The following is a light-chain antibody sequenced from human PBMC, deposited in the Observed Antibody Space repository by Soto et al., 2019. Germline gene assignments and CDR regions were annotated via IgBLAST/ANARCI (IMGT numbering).Light chain of an antibody. V-gene: IGKV4-1*01. CDR3: QQYYSTPTWT. CDR2: WAS. J-gene: IGKJ1*01. Sequence: DIVMTQSPDSLAVSLGERATINCKSSQSVLYSSNNKNYLAWYQQKPGQPPKLLIYWASTRESGVPDRFSGRWSGTDFTLTISSLQAEDVAVYYCQQYYSTPTWTFGQGTKVEIK. CDR1: QSVLYSSNNKNY.